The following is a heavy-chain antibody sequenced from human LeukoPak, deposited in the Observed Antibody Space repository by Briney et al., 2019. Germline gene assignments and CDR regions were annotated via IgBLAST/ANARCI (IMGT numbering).Heavy chain of an antibody. D-gene: IGHD3-9*01. CDR2: IYPGDSDT. J-gene: IGHJ3*02. CDR3: ARGGYYDILTGHDAFDI. V-gene: IGHV5-51*01. CDR1: GYSFTTYW. Sequence: GESLKISCKGSGYSFTTYWIGWVRQMPGKGPEWMGIIYPGDSDTRYSPSFQGQVTISADKSISTAYLQWSSLKASDTAMYYCARGGYYDILTGHDAFDIWGQGTMVTVSS.